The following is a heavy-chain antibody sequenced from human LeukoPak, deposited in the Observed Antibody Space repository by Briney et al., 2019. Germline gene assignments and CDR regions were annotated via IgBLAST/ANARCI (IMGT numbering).Heavy chain of an antibody. D-gene: IGHD2/OR15-2a*01. J-gene: IGHJ4*02. V-gene: IGHV4-31*03. CDR3: ARDRDEYGYFDY. CDR2: IYYSGST. Sequence: SETLSLTCTVSGGSISNGDHYWSWIRQHPGKGLEWIGYIYYSGSTYYNPSLKSRVTISVDTSKNQFSLKLSSVTAADTAVYYCARDRDEYGYFDYWGQGTLVTVSS. CDR1: GGSISNGDHY.